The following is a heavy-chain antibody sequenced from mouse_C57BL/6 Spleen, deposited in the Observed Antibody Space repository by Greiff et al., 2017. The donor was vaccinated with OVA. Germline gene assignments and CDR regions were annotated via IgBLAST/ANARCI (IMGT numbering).Heavy chain of an antibody. J-gene: IGHJ3*01. CDR3: ARTDDYDTAWFAY. Sequence: QVQLQQSGAELVRPGTSVKVSCKASGYAFTNYLLEWVKQRPGPGLEWIGVINPGSGGTNYNEKFKGKATLTADKSSSTAYMQLSSLTSEDSAVYFCARTDDYDTAWFAYWGQGTLVTVSA. CDR1: GYAFTNYL. V-gene: IGHV1-54*01. D-gene: IGHD2-4*01. CDR2: INPGSGGT.